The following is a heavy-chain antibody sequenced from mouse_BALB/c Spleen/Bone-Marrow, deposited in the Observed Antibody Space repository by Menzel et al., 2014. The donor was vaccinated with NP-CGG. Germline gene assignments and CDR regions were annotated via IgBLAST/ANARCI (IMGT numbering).Heavy chain of an antibody. CDR3: ARGAYGLFEY. CDR1: GYPFTTYP. D-gene: IGHD6-5*01. CDR2: FHPYDDDT. V-gene: IGHV1-47*01. J-gene: IGHJ2*01. Sequence: VQLQQSGAELVKPGASVKMSCKAFGYPFTTYPIEWMRQNHGKNLEWIGNFHPYDDDTKYNEQFKGKAKLTVDKSSTTVSLELSRLTSDDSAVYYCARGAYGLFEYWGQGTTLTVSS.